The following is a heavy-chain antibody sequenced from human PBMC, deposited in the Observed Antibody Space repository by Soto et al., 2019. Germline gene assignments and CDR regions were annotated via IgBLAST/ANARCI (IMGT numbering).Heavy chain of an antibody. CDR1: GFTFSNAW. D-gene: IGHD1-26*01. CDR3: TRGSYQGNYYYYGMDV. Sequence: EVQLVESGGGLVKPGGSLRLSCAASGFTFSNAWMSWVRQVPGKGLEWVGRIKSKTDGGTRDYAAPVKGRFTISREDSKKTLYLKMNSLKAEDTGVYYCTRGSYQGNYYYYGMDVWGQGTTVTVSS. CDR2: IKSKTDGGTR. V-gene: IGHV3-15*01. J-gene: IGHJ6*02.